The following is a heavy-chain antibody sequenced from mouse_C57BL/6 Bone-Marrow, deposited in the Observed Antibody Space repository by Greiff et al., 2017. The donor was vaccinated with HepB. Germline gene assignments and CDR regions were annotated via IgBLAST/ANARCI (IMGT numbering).Heavy chain of an antibody. CDR3: ARDGIYYYGEGYAMDY. V-gene: IGHV3-6*01. J-gene: IGHJ4*01. Sequence: DVKLQESGPGLVKPSQSLSLTCSVTGYSITSGYYWNWIRQFPGNKLEWMGYISYDGSNNYNPSLKNRISITRDTSKNQFFLKLNSVTTEDTATYYCARDGIYYYGEGYAMDYWGQGTSVTVSS. D-gene: IGHD1-1*01. CDR2: ISYDGSN. CDR1: GYSITSGYY.